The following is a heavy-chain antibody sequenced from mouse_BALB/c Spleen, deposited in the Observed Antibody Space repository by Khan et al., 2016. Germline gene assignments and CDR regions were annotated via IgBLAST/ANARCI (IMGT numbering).Heavy chain of an antibody. CDR2: ISYSDST. D-gene: IGHD1-1*01. Sequence: VQLKQSGPSLVKPSQTLSLTCSVTGDSITNGYWNWIRKFPGNKLDYMGYISYSDSTYYNPSLKSRISITRDTSNNQYYLQLNSVTAEDTATYYCSRSAGSSFAYWGQGTLVTIYA. CDR1: GDSITNGY. CDR3: SRSAGSSFAY. J-gene: IGHJ3*01. V-gene: IGHV3-8*02.